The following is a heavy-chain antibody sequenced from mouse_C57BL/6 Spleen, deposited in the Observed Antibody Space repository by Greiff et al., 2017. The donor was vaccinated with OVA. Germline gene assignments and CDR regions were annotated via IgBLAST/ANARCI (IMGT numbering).Heavy chain of an antibody. J-gene: IGHJ4*01. D-gene: IGHD1-1*01. CDR2: IWSGGST. CDR1: GFSLTSYG. CDR3: ARDYGSSYVGAMDY. Sequence: QVQLQQSGPGLVQPSQSLSITCTVSGFSLTSYGVHWVRQSPGKGLEWLGVIWSGGSTDYNAAFISRLSISKDNSNSQVFFKMNSLQADDTAIYDCARDYGSSYVGAMDYWGQGTSVTVSS. V-gene: IGHV2-2*01.